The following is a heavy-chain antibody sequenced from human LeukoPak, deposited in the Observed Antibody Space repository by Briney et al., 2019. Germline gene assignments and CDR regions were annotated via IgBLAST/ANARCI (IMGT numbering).Heavy chain of an antibody. CDR3: ARLVYYYGSGSYYPRIYYYYYMDV. CDR2: INHRGNT. J-gene: IGHJ6*03. Sequence: SETLSPTCAVYGDSFSCYYWSWIRQPPGKGLEWIGEINHRGNTNYNPSLKSRVNISVDTSKNQFSLKLGSVTAADTAVYYCARLVYYYGSGSYYPRIYYYYYMDVWGKGTTVTISS. V-gene: IGHV4-34*01. D-gene: IGHD3-10*01. CDR1: GDSFSCYY.